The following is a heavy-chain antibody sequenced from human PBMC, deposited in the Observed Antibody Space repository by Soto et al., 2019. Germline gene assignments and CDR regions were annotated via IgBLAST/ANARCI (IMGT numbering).Heavy chain of an antibody. CDR2: IYYSGST. Sequence: SETLSLTCTVSGGSISNYYWSWIRQPPGKGLEWIRYIYYSGSTNYNPSLKSRVTISLDTSKNQFSLKLSSVTAADTAVYYCARIYCSTSNCNYYYYMDVWGKGTTVTVSS. V-gene: IGHV4-59*01. D-gene: IGHD2-2*01. J-gene: IGHJ6*03. CDR1: GGSISNYY. CDR3: ARIYCSTSNCNYYYYMDV.